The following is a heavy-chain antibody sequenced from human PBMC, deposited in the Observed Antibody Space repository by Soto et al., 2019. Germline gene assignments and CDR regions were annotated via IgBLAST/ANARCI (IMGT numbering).Heavy chain of an antibody. J-gene: IGHJ4*02. V-gene: IGHV4-39*01. CDR2: IYYSGST. CDR3: ARAYYDSSGYPYYFDY. D-gene: IGHD3-22*01. CDR1: GGSISSSSYY. Sequence: SETLSLTCTVSGGSISSSSYYWGWIRQPPGKGLEWIGSIYYSGSTYYNPSLKSRVTISVDTSKNQFSLKLSSVTAADTAVYYCARAYYDSSGYPYYFDYWGQGTLVTVSS.